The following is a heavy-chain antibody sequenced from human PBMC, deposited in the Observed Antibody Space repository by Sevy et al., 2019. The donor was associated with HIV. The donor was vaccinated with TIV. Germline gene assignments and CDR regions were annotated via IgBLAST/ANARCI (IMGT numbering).Heavy chain of an antibody. D-gene: IGHD3-10*01. J-gene: IGHJ6*02. CDR1: GYSFTSYW. CDR3: AGHLNDGSGRWVYYYGMDV. CDR2: IDPSDSYT. V-gene: IGHV5-10-1*01. Sequence: GESLKISCKGSGYSFTSYWISWVRQMPGKGLEWMGRIDPSDSYTNYSPSFQGHVTISADKSISTAYLQWSSLKASDTAVYYCAGHLNDGSGRWVYYYGMDVWGQGTTVTVSS.